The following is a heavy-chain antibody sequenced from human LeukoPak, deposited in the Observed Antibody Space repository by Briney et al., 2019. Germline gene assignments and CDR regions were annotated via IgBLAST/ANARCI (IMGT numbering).Heavy chain of an antibody. CDR2: IRYDGSNK. Sequence: GGSLRLSCAASGFTFSTYGMHWVRQAPGKGLEWVAFIRYDGSNKYYADSVKGRFTISRDNAKNSLYLQMYSLRAEDTAVYYCASLYGDYFDYWGQGTLVTVSS. V-gene: IGHV3-30*02. CDR3: ASLYGDYFDY. D-gene: IGHD4-17*01. CDR1: GFTFSTYG. J-gene: IGHJ4*02.